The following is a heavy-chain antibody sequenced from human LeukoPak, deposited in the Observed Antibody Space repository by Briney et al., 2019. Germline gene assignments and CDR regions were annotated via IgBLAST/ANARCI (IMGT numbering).Heavy chain of an antibody. J-gene: IGHJ4*02. V-gene: IGHV1-18*01. CDR2: ISAYNGNT. D-gene: IGHD1-26*01. Sequence: ASVRVSCKASGYTFTSYGISWVRQAPGQGLEWMGWISAYNGNTNYAQKLQGRVTMTTDTSTSTAYMELRSLRSDDTAVYYCARVVGAQLGVYFDYWGQGTLVTVSS. CDR1: GYTFTSYG. CDR3: ARVVGAQLGVYFDY.